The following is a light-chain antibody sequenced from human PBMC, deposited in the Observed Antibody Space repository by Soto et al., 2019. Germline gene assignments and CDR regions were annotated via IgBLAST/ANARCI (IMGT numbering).Light chain of an antibody. CDR1: SSNIGGTNY. CDR2: SNN. J-gene: IGLJ2*01. Sequence: QSVLTQPPSASGTPGQKAFISCSGSSSNIGGTNYAYWYQQLPGAAPKLLMHSNNLRPSGVPERISGSKFGTAASLATSGLRSEDEAVYYCASWDDRLGAVIFGGGTKLTVL. V-gene: IGLV1-47*02. CDR3: ASWDDRLGAVI.